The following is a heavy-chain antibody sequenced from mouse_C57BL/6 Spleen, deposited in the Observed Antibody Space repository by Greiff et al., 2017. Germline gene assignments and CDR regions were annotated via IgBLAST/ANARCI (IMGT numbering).Heavy chain of an antibody. CDR3: ARQADGRGAMDY. Sequence: VQLVESGPGLVAPSQSLSITCTVSGFSLTSYGVHWVRQPPGKGLEWLVVIWSDGSTTYNSALKSRLSISKANSKSQVFLKMNRLQTDDTTMYYSARQADGRGAMDYWGQGTSVTVSS. CDR1: GFSLTSYG. D-gene: IGHD1-1*01. CDR2: IWSDGST. J-gene: IGHJ4*01. V-gene: IGHV2-6-1*01.